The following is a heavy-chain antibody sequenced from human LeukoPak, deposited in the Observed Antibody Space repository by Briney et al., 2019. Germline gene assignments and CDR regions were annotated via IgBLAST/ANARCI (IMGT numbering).Heavy chain of an antibody. CDR3: ARDRGYGGYAGPLDY. CDR2: INHSGST. V-gene: IGHV4-34*01. D-gene: IGHD5-12*01. J-gene: IGHJ4*02. Sequence: SETLSLTCAVYGGSFSGYYWSWIRQPPGKGLEWIGEINHSGSTNYNPSLKSRVTISVDTSKNQFSLKLSSVTAADTAVYYCARDRGYGGYAGPLDYWGQGTLVTVSS. CDR1: GGSFSGYY.